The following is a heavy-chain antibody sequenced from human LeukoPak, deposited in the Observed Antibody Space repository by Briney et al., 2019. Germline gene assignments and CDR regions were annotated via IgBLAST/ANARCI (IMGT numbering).Heavy chain of an antibody. CDR3: ARAGGTSMVRSAFDI. J-gene: IGHJ3*02. CDR2: IIPIFGTP. Sequence: ASVKVSCKASGGTFSTFGISWVRQAPGQGLEWMGGIIPIFGTPNYAQKFQGRVTITTDESTSTAYMQLSSLRSEDTAVYYCARAGGTSMVRSAFDIWGQGTMVTVSS. CDR1: GGTFSTFG. D-gene: IGHD5-18*01. V-gene: IGHV1-69*05.